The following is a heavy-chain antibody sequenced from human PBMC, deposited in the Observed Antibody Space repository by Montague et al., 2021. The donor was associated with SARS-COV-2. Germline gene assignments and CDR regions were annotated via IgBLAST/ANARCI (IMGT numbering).Heavy chain of an antibody. CDR1: DGSFSGYY. J-gene: IGHJ3*02. V-gene: IGHV4-34*01. CDR3: ARGQVTIVGVLIMLPAAGALDI. D-gene: IGHD3-3*01. Sequence: SETLSLTCAVYDGSFSGYYWSWIRQPPGKGLEWIGEINHSGSTNYNPSLKSRVTISVDTSKNQFSLKLNSVSAADTAVYYCARGQVTIVGVLIMLPAAGALDIWGQGTMVTVSS. CDR2: INHSGST.